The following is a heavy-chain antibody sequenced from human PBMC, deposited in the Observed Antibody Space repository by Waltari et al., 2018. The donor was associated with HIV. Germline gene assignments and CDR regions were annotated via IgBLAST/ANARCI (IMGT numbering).Heavy chain of an antibody. CDR3: ARRKKDYYDSSGHYERGAFDI. J-gene: IGHJ3*02. V-gene: IGHV5-51*01. CDR2: IYPGDSDT. D-gene: IGHD3-22*01. Sequence: EGQLLQSGAEVKKHGESLKISCKGYGYSFDSSWVGWVRKMPGKGLECIGIIYPGDSDTRYRPSFQGPVTISADKSISTAYLQWNSLQASDTAIYYCARRKKDYYDSSGHYERGAFDIWGQGTMVTVSA. CDR1: GYSFDSSW.